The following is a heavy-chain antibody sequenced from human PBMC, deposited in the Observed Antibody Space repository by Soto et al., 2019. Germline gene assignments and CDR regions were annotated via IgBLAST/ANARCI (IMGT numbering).Heavy chain of an antibody. J-gene: IGHJ4*02. V-gene: IGHV1-2*04. CDR3: AKDVSYGGKRPYYFDY. D-gene: IGHD4-17*01. CDR1: GYTLTGYY. CDR2: INPNSGDT. Sequence: GTSVKVSWKDSGYTLTGYYMHWVRQAPGQGLEWMGWINPNSGDTNYAQKFQGWVTMTRDTSISTAYMELNSLRVEDTAEYYCAKDVSYGGKRPYYFDYWGQGILVTVSS.